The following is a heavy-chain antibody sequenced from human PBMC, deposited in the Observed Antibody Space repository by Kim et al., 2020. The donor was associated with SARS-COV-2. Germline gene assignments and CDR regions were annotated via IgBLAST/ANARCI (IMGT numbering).Heavy chain of an antibody. J-gene: IGHJ4*02. V-gene: IGHV7-4-1*02. D-gene: IGHD2-2*01. CDR3: ARIGNCSSTSCYELGY. CDR2: INTNTGNP. CDR1: GYTFTSYA. Sequence: ASVKVSCKASGYTFTSYAMNWVRQAPGQGLEWMGWINTNTGNPTYAQGFTGRFVFSLDTSVSTAYLQISSLKAEDTAVYYCARIGNCSSTSCYELGYWGQGTLVTVSS.